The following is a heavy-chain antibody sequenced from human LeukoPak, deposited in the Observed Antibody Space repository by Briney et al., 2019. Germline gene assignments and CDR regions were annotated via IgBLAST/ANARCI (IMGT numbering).Heavy chain of an antibody. Sequence: GGSLRLSCAASGFPFSNYAMTWVRQAPGKGLERVSGISDSGDRAYYADSVKGRFTISRDNSKNMLYLQMNSLRVEDTALYYCAKGLGTSGYHDYWGQGTLVTVSS. CDR1: GFPFSNYA. V-gene: IGHV3-23*01. CDR3: AKGLGTSGYHDY. D-gene: IGHD3-22*01. CDR2: ISDSGDRA. J-gene: IGHJ4*02.